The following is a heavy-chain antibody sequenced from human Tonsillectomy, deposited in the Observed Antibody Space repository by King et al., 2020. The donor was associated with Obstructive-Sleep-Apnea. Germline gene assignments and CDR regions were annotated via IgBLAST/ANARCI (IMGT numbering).Heavy chain of an antibody. V-gene: IGHV3-7*01. J-gene: IGHJ4*02. D-gene: IGHD1-1*01. CDR3: ALITGSDY. CDR2: IKKDGSEG. Sequence: VQLVESGGGLVQPGGSLRLSCTVSGISFSNYWMSWVRQAPGKGLEWVANIKKDGSEGDYVDAVKGRFTISRDNAKNSLFLQMNSLRGEDTAVYFCALITGSDYWGQGTMVTVSS. CDR1: GISFSNYW.